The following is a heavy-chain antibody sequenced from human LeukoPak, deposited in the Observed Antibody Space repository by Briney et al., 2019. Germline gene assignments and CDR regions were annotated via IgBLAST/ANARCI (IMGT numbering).Heavy chain of an antibody. V-gene: IGHV1-2*02. Sequence: ASVKVSCKASGYTFTGYYLHWVRQAPGQSLEWMGWIYPNNGGTDYAQKFQGRVAMTRDTSISTAYMELNRLRSDDTAVYYCARDESGTYIYWGQGTVVTVSS. D-gene: IGHD1-26*01. J-gene: IGHJ4*02. CDR3: ARDESGTYIY. CDR1: GYTFTGYY. CDR2: IYPNNGGT.